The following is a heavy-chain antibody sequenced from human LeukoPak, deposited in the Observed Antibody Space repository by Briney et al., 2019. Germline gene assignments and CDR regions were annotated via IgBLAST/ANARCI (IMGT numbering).Heavy chain of an antibody. V-gene: IGHV3-53*01. Sequence: GGSLRLSCAASGFTVSSNYMSWVRQASGKGLEWVSVIYSGISTYYADSVKGRFTISRDNSKNTLYLQMNSLRAEDTAVYYCARSKTVAGTIDYWGQGTLVTVSS. CDR2: IYSGIST. D-gene: IGHD6-19*01. CDR3: ARSKTVAGTIDY. CDR1: GFTVSSNY. J-gene: IGHJ4*02.